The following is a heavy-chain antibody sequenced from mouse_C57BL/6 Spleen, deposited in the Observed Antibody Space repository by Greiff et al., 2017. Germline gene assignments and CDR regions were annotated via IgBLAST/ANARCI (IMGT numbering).Heavy chain of an antibody. Sequence: VQLQQSGAELVRPGASVKLSCKASGYTFTDYYINWVKQRPGQGLEWIARIYPGSGNTYYNEKFKGKATLTAEKSSSTAYMQLSSLTSEDSAVYFCARSPGMGAMDYWGQGTSVTVSS. CDR1: GYTFTDYY. CDR3: ARSPGMGAMDY. V-gene: IGHV1-76*01. CDR2: IYPGSGNT. D-gene: IGHD2-10*02. J-gene: IGHJ4*01.